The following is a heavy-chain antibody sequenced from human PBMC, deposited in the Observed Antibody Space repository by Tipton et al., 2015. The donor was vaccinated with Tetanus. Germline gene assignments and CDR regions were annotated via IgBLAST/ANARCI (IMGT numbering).Heavy chain of an antibody. V-gene: IGHV4-39*01. CDR2: IYYSGSS. Sequence: TLSLTCTVSGGSISGSSYYWGWIRQPPGKGLEWIGSIYYSGSSYYNPTLKSRVTISVDTPKNQFSLKLDSVTAADAAVYYCARPGVGGYTGYYFDFWGQGTVVTASS. D-gene: IGHD5-12*01. CDR3: ARPGVGGYTGYYFDF. CDR1: GGSISGSSYY. J-gene: IGHJ4*02.